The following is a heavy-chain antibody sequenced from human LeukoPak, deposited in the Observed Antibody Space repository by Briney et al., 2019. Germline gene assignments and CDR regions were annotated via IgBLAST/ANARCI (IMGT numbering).Heavy chain of an antibody. V-gene: IGHV3-30*03. D-gene: IGHD5-18*01. CDR2: ISYDGSNK. CDR3: ATEGYSYGLKADYFDY. Sequence: GGSLRLSCAASGFTFSSYGMHWVRQAPGKGLEWVAVISYDGSNKYYADSVKGRFTISRDNSKNTLYLQMNSLRAEDTAVYYCATEGYSYGLKADYFDYWGQGTLVTVSS. J-gene: IGHJ4*02. CDR1: GFTFSSYG.